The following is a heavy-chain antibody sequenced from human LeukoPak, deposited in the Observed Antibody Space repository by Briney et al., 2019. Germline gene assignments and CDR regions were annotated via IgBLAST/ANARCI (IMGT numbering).Heavy chain of an antibody. D-gene: IGHD6-19*01. CDR1: GFTFSSYW. CDR3: ARDRVGSSGWYDY. Sequence: GGSLRLSCAASGFTFSSYWMSWVRQAPGKGLEWVANIKQDGSEKYYVDSVKGRFTISRDNAKNSLYLQMNSLRAEDTAVYYCARDRVGSSGWYDYWGQGTLVTVSS. CDR2: IKQDGSEK. J-gene: IGHJ4*02. V-gene: IGHV3-7*01.